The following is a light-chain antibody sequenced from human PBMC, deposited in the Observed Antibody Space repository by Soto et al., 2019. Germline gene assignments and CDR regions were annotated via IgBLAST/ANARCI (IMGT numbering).Light chain of an antibody. J-gene: IGKJ2*01. CDR2: KAS. V-gene: IGKV1-5*03. Sequence: DIQLTQSPATLSASVGDRVTLTCRASQSIGGWLTWYQQKPGKAPKLLIYKASSLVSGVPSRFSGSGSGTEFTLTISSLQPDDFATYYGQQYNSYTFGQGTKLEIK. CDR1: QSIGGW. CDR3: QQYNSYT.